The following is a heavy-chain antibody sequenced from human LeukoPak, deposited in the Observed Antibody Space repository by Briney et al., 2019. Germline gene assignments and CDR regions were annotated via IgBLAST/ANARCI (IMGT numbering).Heavy chain of an antibody. V-gene: IGHV3-48*01. D-gene: IGHD1-26*01. CDR2: ITTSSETI. J-gene: IGHJ4*02. Sequence: GGSLRLSCAASGFAFRSYAMNWVRQAPGKGVEWVSFITTSSETIYYADSMQGRFTISRDNAENSLYLQMSSLRAEDTAVYYCVRGRVGGSFDFWGQGTLVTVSS. CDR3: VRGRVGGSFDF. CDR1: GFAFRSYA.